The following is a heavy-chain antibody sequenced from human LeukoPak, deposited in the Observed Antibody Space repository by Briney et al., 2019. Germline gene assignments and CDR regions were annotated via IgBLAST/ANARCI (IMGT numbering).Heavy chain of an antibody. CDR2: ISGSGGST. Sequence: GGSLRLSXAASGFTFSSYAMSWVRQAPGKGMEWVSAISGSGGSTYYADSVKGRFTISRDNAKNSPYLQMNSLRAEDTAVYYCARDIEAAGLFLDYWGQGTLVTVSS. D-gene: IGHD6-13*01. CDR3: ARDIEAAGLFLDY. J-gene: IGHJ4*02. CDR1: GFTFSSYA. V-gene: IGHV3-23*01.